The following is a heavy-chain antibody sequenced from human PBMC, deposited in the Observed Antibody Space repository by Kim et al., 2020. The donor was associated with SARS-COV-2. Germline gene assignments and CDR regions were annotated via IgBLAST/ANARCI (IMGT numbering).Heavy chain of an antibody. V-gene: IGHV4-39*01. Sequence: IGSINYSGSTYYNPSLKSRVTISVDTSKNQFSLKLSSVTATDTAVYYCARHPTAKVLRFLEWLLYLDYWGQGTLVTVSS. CDR3: ARHPTAKVLRFLEWLLYLDY. CDR2: INYSGST. J-gene: IGHJ4*02. D-gene: IGHD3-3*01.